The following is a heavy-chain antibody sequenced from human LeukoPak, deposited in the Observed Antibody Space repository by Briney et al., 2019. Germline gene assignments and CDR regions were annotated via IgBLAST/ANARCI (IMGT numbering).Heavy chain of an antibody. V-gene: IGHV3-30*02. CDR1: GFTFSSYG. Sequence: SGGSLRLSCAASGFTFSSYGMHWVRQAPGKGLEWVAFIRYDGSNKYYADSVKGRFTISRDSSKNTLYLQMNSLRAEDTAVYYCAKDTYSSSWYYFDYWGQGTLVTVSS. CDR3: AKDTYSSSWYYFDY. CDR2: IRYDGSNK. J-gene: IGHJ4*02. D-gene: IGHD6-13*01.